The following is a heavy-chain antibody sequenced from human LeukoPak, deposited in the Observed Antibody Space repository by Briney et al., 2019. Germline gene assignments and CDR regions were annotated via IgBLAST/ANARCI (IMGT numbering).Heavy chain of an antibody. CDR2: IYHSGST. J-gene: IGHJ4*02. Sequence: SETLPLTCAVSGYSISSGYYWGWIRQPPGKGLEWIGNIYHSGSTYYNPSLKSRVTILVDTSKNQFSLKLGSVTAADTAVYYCARLHAGSSTSEYFDYWGQGSLVTVSS. V-gene: IGHV4-38-2*01. CDR1: GYSISSGYY. CDR3: ARLHAGSSTSEYFDY. D-gene: IGHD3-10*01.